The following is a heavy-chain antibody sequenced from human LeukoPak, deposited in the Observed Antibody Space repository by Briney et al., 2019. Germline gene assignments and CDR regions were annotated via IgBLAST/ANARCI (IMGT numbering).Heavy chain of an antibody. CDR2: INHSGST. D-gene: IGHD3-3*01. V-gene: IGHV4-34*01. CDR1: GGSFSGYY. CDR3: ARGVGSDYTY. J-gene: IGHJ4*02. Sequence: PSETLSLTCAVYGGSFSGYYWSWIRQPPGKGLEWIGEINHSGSTNYNPSLKSRVTISVDTSKNQFSLKLSSVTAADTAVYYCARGVGSDYTYWGQGTLVTVSS.